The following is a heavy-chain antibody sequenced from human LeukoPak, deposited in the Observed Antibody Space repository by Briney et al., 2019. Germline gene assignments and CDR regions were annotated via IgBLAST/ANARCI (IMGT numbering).Heavy chain of an antibody. J-gene: IGHJ6*02. CDR3: AKDRGFGELSYYTYGMDV. Sequence: GGSLRLSCAASGFTFSGYGMHWVRQAPGKGLEWVAVLSFDGSNKYYADSVRGRFTISRDNSKNTLYLQMNSLRAEDTALHYCAKDRGFGELSYYTYGMDVWGPGTTATVSS. D-gene: IGHD3-10*01. CDR1: GFTFSGYG. V-gene: IGHV3-30*18. CDR2: LSFDGSNK.